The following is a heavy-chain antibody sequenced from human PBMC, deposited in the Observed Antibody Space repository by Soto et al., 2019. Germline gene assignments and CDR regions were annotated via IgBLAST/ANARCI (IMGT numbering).Heavy chain of an antibody. CDR1: GFTFDDYA. J-gene: IGHJ4*02. CDR2: ISWNSGSI. Sequence: EVQLVESGGGLVQPGRSLRLSCGASGFTFDDYAMHWVRQAPGKGLEWVSGISWNSGSIGYADSVKGRFTISRDNAKNSLYLQMNSLRAEDTALYYCAKDTGLGYWGQGTLVTVSS. CDR3: AKDTGLGY. V-gene: IGHV3-9*01.